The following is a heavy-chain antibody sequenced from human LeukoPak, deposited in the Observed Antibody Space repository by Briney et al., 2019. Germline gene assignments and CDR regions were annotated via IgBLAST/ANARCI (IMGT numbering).Heavy chain of an antibody. CDR1: GFTFSSYA. CDR2: ISGSGDYT. V-gene: IGHV3-23*01. D-gene: IGHD2-21*01. Sequence: GGSLRLSCAASGFTFSSYAMSWVRQAPGKGLEWVSAISGSGDYTYHAASVKGRFTISRDNSKNTLYLQMNSLRAEDTAVYYCANSPISSYWGQGTLVTVSS. J-gene: IGHJ4*02. CDR3: ANSPISSY.